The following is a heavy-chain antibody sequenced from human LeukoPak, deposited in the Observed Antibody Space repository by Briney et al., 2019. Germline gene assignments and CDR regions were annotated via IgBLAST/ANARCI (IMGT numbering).Heavy chain of an antibody. Sequence: ASVKVSCKASGYTFTGYYMHWVRQAPGQGLEWMGWISAYNGNTNYAQKLQGRVTMTTDTSTSTAYMELRSLRSDDTAVYYCAREKRSGSFRIFDYWGQGTLVTVSS. CDR2: ISAYNGNT. CDR1: GYTFTGYY. CDR3: AREKRSGSFRIFDY. J-gene: IGHJ4*02. V-gene: IGHV1-18*04. D-gene: IGHD1-26*01.